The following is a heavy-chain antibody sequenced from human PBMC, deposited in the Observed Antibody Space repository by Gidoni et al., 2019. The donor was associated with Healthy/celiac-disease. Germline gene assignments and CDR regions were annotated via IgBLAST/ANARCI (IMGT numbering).Heavy chain of an antibody. CDR2: IKSKTDGGTT. D-gene: IGHD1-1*01. V-gene: IGHV3-15*01. CDR1: GFTFRNAW. CDR3: TTGELERQGPPLFDY. Sequence: EVQLVESGGGLVKPGGSLRLSCAASGFTFRNAWMSWVRQAPGKGLEWVGRIKSKTDGGTTDYAAPVKGRFTISRDDSKNTLYLQMNSLKTEDTAVYYCTTGELERQGPPLFDYWGQGTLVTVSS. J-gene: IGHJ4*02.